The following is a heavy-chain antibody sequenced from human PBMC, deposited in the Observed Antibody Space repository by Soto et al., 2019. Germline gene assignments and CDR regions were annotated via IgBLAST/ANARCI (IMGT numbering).Heavy chain of an antibody. Sequence: SETLSLTCTVSGGSISSYYWSWIRQPPGKGLEWIGYIYYSGSTNYNPSLKSRVTISVDTSKNQFSLKLSSVTAADTAVYYCARVWGGALDIWGQGTMVTVSS. V-gene: IGHV4-59*01. D-gene: IGHD3-10*01. CDR2: IYYSGST. CDR1: GGSISSYY. J-gene: IGHJ3*02. CDR3: ARVWGGALDI.